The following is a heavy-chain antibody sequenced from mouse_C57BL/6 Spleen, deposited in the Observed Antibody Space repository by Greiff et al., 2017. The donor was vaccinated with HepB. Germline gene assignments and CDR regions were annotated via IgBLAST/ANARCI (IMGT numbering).Heavy chain of an antibody. D-gene: IGHD3-2*02. J-gene: IGHJ3*01. CDR2: IDPSDSET. V-gene: IGHV1-52*01. CDR3: AREGWARFAY. Sequence: QVHVKQPGAELVRPGSSVKLSCKASGYTFTSYWMHWVKQRPIQGLEWIGNIDPSDSETHYNQKFKDKATLTVDKSSSTAYMQLSSLTSEDSAVYYCAREGWARFAYWGQGTLVTVSA. CDR1: GYTFTSYW.